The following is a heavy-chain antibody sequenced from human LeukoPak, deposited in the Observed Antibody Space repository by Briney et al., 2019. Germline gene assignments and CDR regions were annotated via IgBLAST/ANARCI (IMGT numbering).Heavy chain of an antibody. Sequence: GGSLRLSCAASGFTVSSNYMSWVRQAPGKGLKWVSVIYSGGSTYYADSVKGRFTISRDNSKNTLYLQMNSLRAEDTAVYYCARGGATYYFDYWGQGTLVTVTS. V-gene: IGHV3-66*01. CDR3: ARGGATYYFDY. CDR1: GFTVSSNY. CDR2: IYSGGST. J-gene: IGHJ4*02. D-gene: IGHD1-26*01.